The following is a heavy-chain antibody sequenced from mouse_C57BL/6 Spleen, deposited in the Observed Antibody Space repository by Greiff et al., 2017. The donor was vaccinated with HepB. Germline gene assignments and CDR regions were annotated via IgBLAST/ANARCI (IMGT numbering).Heavy chain of an antibody. J-gene: IGHJ2*01. CDR3: ARSGDFYYYGSSYPFDY. CDR1: GFNIKNTY. Sequence: EVKLQQSVAELVRPGASVKLSCTASGFNIKNTYMHWVKQRPEQGLEWIGRIDPANGNTKYAPKFQGKATITADTSSNTAYLQLSSLTSEDTAIYYCARSGDFYYYGSSYPFDYWGQGTTLTVSS. D-gene: IGHD1-1*01. V-gene: IGHV14-3*01. CDR2: IDPANGNT.